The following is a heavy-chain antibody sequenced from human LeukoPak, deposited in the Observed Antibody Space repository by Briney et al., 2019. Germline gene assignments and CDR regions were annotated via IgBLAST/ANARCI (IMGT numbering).Heavy chain of an antibody. J-gene: IGHJ4*02. CDR2: INPNSGGT. CDR3: ARGMVQYSMDYFDY. V-gene: IGHV1-2*04. Sequence: GASVKVSCKTSGYTFTDYYIHWVRQAPGQGLEWMGWINPNSGGTNYAQKFQGWVTMTRDTSISTAYMELSRLRSDDTAVYYCARGMVQYSMDYFDYWGQGTLVTVSS. CDR1: GYTFTDYY. D-gene: IGHD6-6*01.